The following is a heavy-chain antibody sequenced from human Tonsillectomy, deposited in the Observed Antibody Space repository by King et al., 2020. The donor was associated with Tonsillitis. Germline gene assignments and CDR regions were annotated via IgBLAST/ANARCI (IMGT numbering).Heavy chain of an antibody. CDR2: ITGDGAAT. J-gene: IGHJ3*01. CDR3: AKELAMVDTYPPYGAFDV. CDR1: GFTFENHA. D-gene: IGHD2-8*01. V-gene: IGHV3-43D*04. Sequence: VQLVESGGAVVQPGGSLRLSCAASGFTFENHAMHWVRQAPGQGLEWVSVITGDGAATYYADAVKGRFTISRDNSKNSLFLQMNSLRAEDTALYYCAKELAMVDTYPPYGAFDVWGQGTMVTVPS.